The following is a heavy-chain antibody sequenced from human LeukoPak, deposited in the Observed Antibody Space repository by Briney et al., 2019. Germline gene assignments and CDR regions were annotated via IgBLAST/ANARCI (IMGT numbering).Heavy chain of an antibody. CDR1: GGTFSSYA. D-gene: IGHD1-26*01. CDR3: ARVRESYGRKHFDY. J-gene: IGHJ4*02. Sequence: SVKVSCKASGGTFSSYAISWVRQAPGQGLEWMGGIIPIFGTANYAQKFQGRVTITADESTSTAYMELSSLRSEDTAVYYCARVRESYGRKHFDYWGQGTLVTVSS. V-gene: IGHV1-69*13. CDR2: IIPIFGTA.